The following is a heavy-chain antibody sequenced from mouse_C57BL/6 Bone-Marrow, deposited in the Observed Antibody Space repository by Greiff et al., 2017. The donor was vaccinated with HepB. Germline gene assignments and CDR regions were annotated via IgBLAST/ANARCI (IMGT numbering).Heavy chain of an antibody. D-gene: IGHD2-4*01. V-gene: IGHV5-17*01. CDR1: GFTFSDYG. J-gene: IGHJ3*01. CDR2: ISSGSSTI. CDR3: ASNDYDAAGLFAY. Sequence: EVHLVESGGGLVKPGGSLKLSCAASGFTFSDYGMHWVRQAPEKGLEWVAYISSGSSTIYYADTVKGRFTISRDNAKNTLFLQMTSLRSEDTAMYYCASNDYDAAGLFAYWGQGTLVTVSA.